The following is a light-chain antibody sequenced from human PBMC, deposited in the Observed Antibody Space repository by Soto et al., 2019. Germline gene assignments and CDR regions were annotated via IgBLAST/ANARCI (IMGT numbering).Light chain of an antibody. CDR3: ASLTTTNFV. CDR1: SSDVGGYNH. V-gene: IGLV2-14*01. J-gene: IGLJ1*01. CDR2: EVS. Sequence: QSALTQPASLSGSPGQSITISCTGTSSDVGGYNHVSWYQQYPGKAPKLLIYEVSNRPSGVSYRFSGSKSGNTASLTISGLQAEDEADYYCASLTTTNFVFGTGTKLTVL.